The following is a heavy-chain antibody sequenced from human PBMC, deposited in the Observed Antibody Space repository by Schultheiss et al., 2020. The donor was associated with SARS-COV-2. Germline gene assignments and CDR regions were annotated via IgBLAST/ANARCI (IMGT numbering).Heavy chain of an antibody. Sequence: ESLKISCAASGFTFSSYAMSWVRQAPGKGLEWIGEINHSGSTNYNPSLKSRVTISVDTSKNQFSLKLSSVTAADTAVYYCARVSWTTTVVTPIDYWGQGTLVTVSS. V-gene: IGHV4-34*01. D-gene: IGHD4-23*01. CDR2: INHSGST. CDR3: ARVSWTTTVVTPIDY. CDR1: GFTFSSYA. J-gene: IGHJ4*02.